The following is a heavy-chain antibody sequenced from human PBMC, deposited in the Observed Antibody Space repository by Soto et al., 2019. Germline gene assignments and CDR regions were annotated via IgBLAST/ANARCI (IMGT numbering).Heavy chain of an antibody. CDR1: GVSIGSNYY. J-gene: IGHJ4*02. CDR2: MSHIGSV. V-gene: IGHV4-4*02. Sequence: QVLLQESGPGLVQPSGTLSLSCVVSGVSIGSNYYWGWVRQPPGTGLEWLGDMSHIGSVNYNSSLKSLFTISTDKSQNQFTLKLTSVAAADTAVYYCARSLGWYAIDYWGQGTLVIVSS. D-gene: IGHD6-19*01. CDR3: ARSLGWYAIDY.